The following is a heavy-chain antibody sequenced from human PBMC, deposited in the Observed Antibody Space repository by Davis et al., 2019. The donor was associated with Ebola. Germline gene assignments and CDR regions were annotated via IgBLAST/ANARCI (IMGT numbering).Heavy chain of an antibody. V-gene: IGHV3-30*03. CDR1: GFTFSDSS. D-gene: IGHD3-16*01. Sequence: SLKISCTASGFTFSDSSMHWVRQSPDKGLEWVAAISDDGSKEYFADSVKGRFTISRENSKNTLYLQMESLRAEDTAVYFCARDINDEYVFDYWGLGTLVTVSS. J-gene: IGHJ4*02. CDR2: ISDDGSKE. CDR3: ARDINDEYVFDY.